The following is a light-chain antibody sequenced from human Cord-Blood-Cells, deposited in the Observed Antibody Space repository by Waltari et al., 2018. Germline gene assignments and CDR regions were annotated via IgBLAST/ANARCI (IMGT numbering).Light chain of an antibody. CDR3: QQSYSTPRT. CDR2: AAS. V-gene: IGKV1-39*01. CDR1: QSISSY. J-gene: IGKJ4*01. Sequence: DIQMTQSPSSLSASVGDRVTITCRASQSISSYLNCYQQKPGKAPKVLIYAASSLQSGVPSRFSGSGAGTDVTLTISSLQPEDFATYDCQQSYSTPRTFGGGTTVEIK.